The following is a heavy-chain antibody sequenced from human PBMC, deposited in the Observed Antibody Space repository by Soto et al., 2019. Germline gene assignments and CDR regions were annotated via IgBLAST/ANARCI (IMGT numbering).Heavy chain of an antibody. CDR2: IYYSGST. D-gene: IGHD2-8*02. J-gene: IGHJ4*02. CDR3: ERGAGGSLGGYYFDY. CDR1: GGSISSYY. V-gene: IGHV4-59*13. Sequence: SETLSLTCTVSGGSISSYYWSWIRQPPGKGLEWIGYIYYSGSTNYNPSLKSRVTISVDTSKNQFSLKLSSVTAADTAVYYCERGAGGSLGGYYFDYWGQGTLVTVSS.